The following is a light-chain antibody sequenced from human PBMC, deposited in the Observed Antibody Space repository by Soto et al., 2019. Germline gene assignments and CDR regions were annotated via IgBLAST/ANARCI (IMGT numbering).Light chain of an antibody. CDR2: KAS. CDR3: QPYNSYSRT. Sequence: DIQMTQSPSTLSASVGDRVTITCRASESISNFLAWYQQKPGRAPNLLIYKASSLESGVPSRFSCSGSGTEFTLPISSMQSDDFATCYCQPYNSYSRTVGHGTPVDIK. CDR1: ESISNF. V-gene: IGKV1-5*03. J-gene: IGKJ1*01.